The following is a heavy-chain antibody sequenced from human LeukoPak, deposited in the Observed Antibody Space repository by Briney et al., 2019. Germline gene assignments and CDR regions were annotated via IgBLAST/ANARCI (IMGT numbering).Heavy chain of an antibody. J-gene: IGHJ4*02. CDR3: AKDPDVTMIVVVAYFDY. CDR2: ISGSGGST. V-gene: IGHV3-23*01. D-gene: IGHD3-22*01. CDR1: GFTFSSYA. Sequence: HSGGSLRLSCAASGFTFSSYAMSWVRQAPGKRLEWVSAISGSGGSTYYADSVKGRFTISRDNSKNTLYLQMNSLRAEDTAVYYCAKDPDVTMIVVVAYFDYWGQGTLVTVSS.